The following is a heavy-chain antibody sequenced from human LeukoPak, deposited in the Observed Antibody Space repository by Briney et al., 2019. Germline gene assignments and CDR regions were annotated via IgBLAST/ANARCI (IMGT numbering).Heavy chain of an antibody. V-gene: IGHV1-18*01. J-gene: IGHJ6*02. CDR2: ISAYNGNT. CDR1: GGTFSSYA. CDR3: AREERRRKAIYYYYGMDV. Sequence: ASVKVSCKASGGTFSSYAISWVRQAPGQGLEWMGWISAYNGNTNYAQKLQGRVTMTTDTSTSTAYMELRSLRSDDTAVYYCAREERRRKAIYYYYGMDVWGQGTTVTVSS. D-gene: IGHD1-14*01.